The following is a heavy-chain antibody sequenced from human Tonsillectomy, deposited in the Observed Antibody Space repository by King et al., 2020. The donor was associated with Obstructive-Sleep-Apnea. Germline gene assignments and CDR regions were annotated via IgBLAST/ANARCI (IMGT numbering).Heavy chain of an antibody. V-gene: IGHV4-38-2*02. D-gene: IGHD5-12*01. CDR1: GYSIYSGYY. Sequence: VQLQESGPGLVKPSETLSLTCTVSGYSIYSGYYWGWIRQPPGKGLEWIGSVYHSGNTYYNPSLKSRVTISVHTSQNQFSLRLFSVTAADTAVYYCAREGYGPWGQGALVTVSS. CDR3: AREGYGP. J-gene: IGHJ5*02. CDR2: VYHSGNT.